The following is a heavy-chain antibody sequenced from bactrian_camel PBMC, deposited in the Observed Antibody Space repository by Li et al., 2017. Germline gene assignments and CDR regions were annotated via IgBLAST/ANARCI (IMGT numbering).Heavy chain of an antibody. Sequence: VQLVESGGGSVQAGGSLRLSCAGSRYTRTNYCMGWFRQAPGKEREGVAIVDRDEKLSYTAAVKGRFTISKDNAKNTLELLMNSLKPEDTAVYYCAADLGWCGSAPLQREFRNWGQGTQVTVS. CDR3: AADLGWCGSAPLQREFRN. CDR2: VDRDEKL. J-gene: IGHJ4*01. V-gene: IGHV3S53*01. CDR1: RYTRTNYC. D-gene: IGHD6*01.